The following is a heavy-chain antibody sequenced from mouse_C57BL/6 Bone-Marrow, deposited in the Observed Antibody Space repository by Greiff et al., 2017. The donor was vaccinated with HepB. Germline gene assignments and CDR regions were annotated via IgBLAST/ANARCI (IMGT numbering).Heavy chain of an antibody. CDR1: GYSFTGYY. V-gene: IGHV1-42*01. CDR3: ARWGGYYGSSLAWFAY. Sequence: EVQLKESGPELVKPGASVKISCKASGYSFTGYYMNWVKQSPEKSLEWIGEINPSTGGTTYNQKFKAKATLTVDKSSSTAYMQLKSLTSEDSAVYYCARWGGYYGSSLAWFAYWGQGTLVTVSA. J-gene: IGHJ3*01. D-gene: IGHD1-1*01. CDR2: INPSTGGT.